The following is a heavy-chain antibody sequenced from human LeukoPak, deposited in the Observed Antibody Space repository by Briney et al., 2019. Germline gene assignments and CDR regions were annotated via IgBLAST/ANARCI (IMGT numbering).Heavy chain of an antibody. CDR3: AKGRVYSYGLFDY. V-gene: IGHV3-13*01. D-gene: IGHD5-18*01. J-gene: IGHJ4*02. CDR2: IGKAGDT. Sequence: PGRSLRLPCAASGFTFSSYGMHWVRQATGGGLEWVSSIGKAGDTYYADSVKGRFTISRENANNHFYLQMNSLRAEDTAVYYCAKGRVYSYGLFDYWGQGTLVTVSS. CDR1: GFTFSSYG.